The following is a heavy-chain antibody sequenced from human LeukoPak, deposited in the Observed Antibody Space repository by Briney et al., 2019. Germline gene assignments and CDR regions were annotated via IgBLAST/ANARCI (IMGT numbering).Heavy chain of an antibody. CDR1: GGSISNYY. J-gene: IGHJ4*02. CDR2: IHNSGST. D-gene: IGHD1-1*01. Sequence: SDTLSLTCTVSGGSISNYYWSWIRQTPGKGLEWIGYIHNSGSTKYNPSLKSPVSISVDTSKNQFSLKVNSVTAADTAVYYCARGGGWGNWNDAVDYWGQGTLVTVSS. CDR3: ARGGGWGNWNDAVDY. V-gene: IGHV4-59*07.